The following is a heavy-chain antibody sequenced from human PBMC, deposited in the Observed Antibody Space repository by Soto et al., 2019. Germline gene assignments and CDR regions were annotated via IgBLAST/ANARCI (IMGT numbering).Heavy chain of an antibody. D-gene: IGHD3-10*01. J-gene: IGHJ4*02. CDR1: GYTFTSYG. V-gene: IGHV1-18*01. CDR3: ARGQRITMVRGADRRWDY. CDR2: ISAYNGNT. Sequence: GASVKVSCKASGYTFTSYGISWVRQAPGQGLEWMGWISAYNGNTNYAQKLQGRVTMTTDTSTSTAYMELRSLRSDDTAVYYCARGQRITMVRGADRRWDYWGQGTLVTVSS.